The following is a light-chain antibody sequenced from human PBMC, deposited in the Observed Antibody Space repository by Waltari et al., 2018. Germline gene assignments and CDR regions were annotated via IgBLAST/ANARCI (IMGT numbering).Light chain of an antibody. CDR3: QQYYTAPYT. V-gene: IGKV4-1*01. Sequence: DIVMTQSPDSLTVSLGERATINCKSSHSILYSSNNKNYLAWYKKKPGQPPNLLIYWATIGKAVVPDRFSGSGSGTDFTLTISSLQAEDVAVYYCQQYYTAPYTFGQGTKLEIK. CDR1: HSILYSSNNKNY. CDR2: WAT. J-gene: IGKJ2*01.